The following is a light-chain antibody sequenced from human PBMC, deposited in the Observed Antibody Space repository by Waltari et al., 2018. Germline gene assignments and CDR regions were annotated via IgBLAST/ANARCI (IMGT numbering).Light chain of an antibody. CDR2: WGS. CDR3: MQALQTPWT. Sequence: DFVMTQSPLSLPVTPGEPASISCRSSQSLLHSSGFNYLDWYLQKPGQSPQLLIYWGSHRASGVPDRFSGSGSGTDFTLKISRVEAEDVGVYYCMQALQTPWTFGQGTKVEIK. J-gene: IGKJ1*01. CDR1: QSLLHSSGFNY. V-gene: IGKV2-28*01.